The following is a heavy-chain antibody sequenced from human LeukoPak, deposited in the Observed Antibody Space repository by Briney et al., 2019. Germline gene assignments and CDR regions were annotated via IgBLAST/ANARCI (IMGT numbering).Heavy chain of an antibody. CDR2: AGWAGGTT. J-gene: IGHJ4*02. Sequence: GGSLRLSCATSGFNFDRYTIHWVRQAPGKGLEWVSLAGWAGGTTFYSDSVRGRFTISRDSGRKSVYLQMNSLTTDDTAFYFCAKELDTMVFDYWGQGALVTVSS. CDR3: AKELDTMVFDY. CDR1: GFNFDRYT. D-gene: IGHD3-10*01. V-gene: IGHV3-43*01.